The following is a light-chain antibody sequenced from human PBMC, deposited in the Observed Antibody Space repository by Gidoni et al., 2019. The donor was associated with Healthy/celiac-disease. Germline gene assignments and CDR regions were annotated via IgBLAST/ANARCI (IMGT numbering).Light chain of an antibody. CDR3: QAWDSSTVV. CDR1: QLGDKY. V-gene: IGLV3-1*01. CDR2: QDS. Sequence: SYELTQPPSVSVSPGQTASITCSGDQLGDKYACWYQQKPGQSPVLVIYQDSKRPSGIPVRFSGSNSGNTATLTISGTQAMDEADYYCQAWDSSTVVFGGGTKLTVL. J-gene: IGLJ2*01.